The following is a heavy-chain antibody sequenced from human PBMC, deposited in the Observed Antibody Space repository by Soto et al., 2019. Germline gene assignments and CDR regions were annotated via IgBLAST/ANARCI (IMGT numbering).Heavy chain of an antibody. CDR2: FDPEDGGT. CDR1: GYTLTELS. CDR3: ATDRKLERLYYRYGLDV. J-gene: IGHJ6*02. D-gene: IGHD1-1*01. Sequence: QVQLVQSGAGVKKPGASVKVSCKVSGYTLTELSMHWVRQAPGKGLEWMGGFDPEDGGTIYAQKFQGRVTMTEDTATDTAYMKLSSLRCEDTAVYYCATDRKLERLYYRYGLDVRGQGTKVTVSS. V-gene: IGHV1-24*01.